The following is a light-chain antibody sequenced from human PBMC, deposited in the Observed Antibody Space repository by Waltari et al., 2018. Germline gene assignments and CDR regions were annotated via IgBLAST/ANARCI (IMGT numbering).Light chain of an antibody. CDR1: TSY. CDR3: AAWDVSLSARV. V-gene: IGLV1-47*01. CDR2: LNS. J-gene: IGLJ3*02. Sequence: QSVLTQPPSASGTPGQRVTISCTGSTSYIYWYQQLPGTAPKLLIYLNSQRPSGVPDRFSGSKSGTSASLTISVLRSEDEADYYCAAWDVSLSARVFGGGTKLTVL.